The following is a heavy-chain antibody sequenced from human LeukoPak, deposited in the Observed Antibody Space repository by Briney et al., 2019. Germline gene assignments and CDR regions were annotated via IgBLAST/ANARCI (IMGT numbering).Heavy chain of an antibody. D-gene: IGHD4-17*01. CDR2: ISASDGTT. J-gene: IGHJ4*02. CDR1: GYSFSIYG. V-gene: IGHV1-18*01. Sequence: GASVQVSCKASGYSFSIYGITCARQAPGQGLEYLGWISASDGTTNYAQKVQDRVTMTTDTSTSTAYLELRSLRSEDTAVYYCARCGAAVTTHFSHWGQGTLVTVSS. CDR3: ARCGAAVTTHFSH.